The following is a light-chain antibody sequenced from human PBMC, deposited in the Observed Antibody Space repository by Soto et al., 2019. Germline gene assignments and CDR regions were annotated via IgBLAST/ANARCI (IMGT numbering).Light chain of an antibody. Sequence: VLTQPPSVSGSPGQSVAISCTGTSSDVGSYNRVSWYQQPPGAAPKLMIYEVSNRPSGVPDRFSGSKSGNTASLAISGLQAEDEADYYCNSYTGSSTYVFGTGTKVTVL. CDR2: EVS. CDR1: SSDVGSYNR. J-gene: IGLJ1*01. CDR3: NSYTGSSTYV. V-gene: IGLV2-18*02.